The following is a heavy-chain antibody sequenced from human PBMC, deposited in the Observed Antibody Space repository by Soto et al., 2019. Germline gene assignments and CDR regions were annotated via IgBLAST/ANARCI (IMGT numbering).Heavy chain of an antibody. V-gene: IGHV1-46*02. D-gene: IGHD3-3*01. Sequence: QVQLVQSGAEVRKPGASVKLSCQTSGYPFNSYHMHWVPQAPGQGLEWMGVINPTEGRTRYSQRFQARGIMTRDTSTSTVYMELSSLRSEDTAIYFCARGRGISFGFNWFDPWGRGALVTVSS. CDR2: INPTEGRT. J-gene: IGHJ5*02. CDR1: GYPFNSYH. CDR3: ARGRGISFGFNWFDP.